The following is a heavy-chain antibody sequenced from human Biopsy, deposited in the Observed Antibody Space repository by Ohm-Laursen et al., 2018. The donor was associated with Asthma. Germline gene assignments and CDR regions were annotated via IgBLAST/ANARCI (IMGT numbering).Heavy chain of an antibody. CDR3: AKDVFPGWELRRGPDY. J-gene: IGHJ4*02. D-gene: IGHD1-26*01. Sequence: SLRLSCAASGFTFHNYVMHWVRQAPGKGLDWVAVISFDGSNKNYTDSVKGRFTISRGNSRNTLHLQMNSLRAEDTAVYYCAKDVFPGWELRRGPDYWGQGTLVTVSS. CDR2: ISFDGSNK. CDR1: GFTFHNYV. V-gene: IGHV3-30*18.